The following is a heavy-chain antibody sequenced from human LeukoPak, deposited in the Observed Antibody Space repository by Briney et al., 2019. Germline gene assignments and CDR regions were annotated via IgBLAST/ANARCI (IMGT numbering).Heavy chain of an antibody. CDR1: GYSFTSYW. CDR2: IYPDDSDT. J-gene: IGHJ4*02. Sequence: GESLKISCKGSGYSFTSYWIGWVRQMPGKGLEWMGLIYPDDSDTRYSPSFQGHVTFSADKSINTAFLQWSSLKASDTAMYYCASLMGTCDSTSCYFDYWGQGTLVTVSS. V-gene: IGHV5-51*01. D-gene: IGHD2/OR15-2a*01. CDR3: ASLMGTCDSTSCYFDY.